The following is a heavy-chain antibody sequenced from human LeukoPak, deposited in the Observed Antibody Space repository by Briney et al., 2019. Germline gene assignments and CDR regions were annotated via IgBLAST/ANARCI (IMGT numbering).Heavy chain of an antibody. V-gene: IGHV3-64*01. J-gene: IGHJ4*02. CDR2: INSNGDRT. CDR1: GFTFSSFP. Sequence: SGGSLRLSCAASGFTFSSFPMHWARQAPGKGLEYVSCINSNGDRTYYANSVKGRFTISRDNSKNTPYIQMGSLRAEDMAVYYCARILVAAGSDCWGPGTLVTVSS. D-gene: IGHD6-13*01. CDR3: ARILVAAGSDC.